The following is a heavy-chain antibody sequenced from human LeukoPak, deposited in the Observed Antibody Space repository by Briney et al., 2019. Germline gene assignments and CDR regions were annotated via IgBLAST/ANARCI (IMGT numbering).Heavy chain of an antibody. Sequence: SQTLSLTCTVSGGSISSGDYYWSWIRQPAGKGLEWIGRIYSSGSTNYNPSLKSRVTMSVDTSKNQFSLKLSSVTAADTAVYYCARGQYHLLYWYFDLWGRGTLVTVSS. CDR1: GGSISSGDYY. CDR3: ARGQYHLLYWYFDL. D-gene: IGHD2-2*01. V-gene: IGHV4-61*02. CDR2: IYSSGST. J-gene: IGHJ2*01.